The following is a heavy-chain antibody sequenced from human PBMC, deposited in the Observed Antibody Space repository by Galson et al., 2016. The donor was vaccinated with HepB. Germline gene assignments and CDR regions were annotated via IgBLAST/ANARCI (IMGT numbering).Heavy chain of an antibody. CDR2: ISYDGSNK. Sequence: SLRLSCAASGFTFSSYGMHWVRQAPGKGLEWVAVISYDGSNKYYADSVKGRFTISRDNSKNTLYLQMNSLRAEDTAVYYCAKDPAPVSLLSFDYWDQGTLVTVSS. D-gene: IGHD3-16*02. V-gene: IGHV3-30*18. CDR1: GFTFSSYG. CDR3: AKDPAPVSLLSFDY. J-gene: IGHJ4*02.